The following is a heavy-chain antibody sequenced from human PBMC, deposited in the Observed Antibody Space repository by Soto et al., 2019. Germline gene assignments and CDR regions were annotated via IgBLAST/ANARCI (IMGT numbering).Heavy chain of an antibody. Sequence: QVQLQQSGAEVKRPGSSVKVSCKASGVSFNSYGFAWVRQAPGQGLVWLGKITPALHLTNYAQSLQGRVTITTVTSTSTVYLELTGLTSKDTAVYYCAWMKMARLDHWGQGTLVTVSS. CDR2: ITPALHLT. CDR1: GVSFNSYG. D-gene: IGHD2-2*03. J-gene: IGHJ4*02. V-gene: IGHV1-69*09. CDR3: AWMKMARLDH.